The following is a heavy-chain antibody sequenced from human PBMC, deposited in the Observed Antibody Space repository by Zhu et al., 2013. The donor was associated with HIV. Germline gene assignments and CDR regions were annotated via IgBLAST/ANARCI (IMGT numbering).Heavy chain of an antibody. Sequence: QVQLRQWGAGLLKPSETLSLTCAVYGGSFSGYYWSWIRQPPGKGLEWIGEINHSGSTNYNPSLKSRVTISVDTSKNQFSLKLSSVTAADTAVYYCARGRSTSCYHYWGQGTLVTVSS. CDR2: INHSGST. V-gene: IGHV4-34*01. J-gene: IGHJ4*02. CDR3: ARGRSTSCYHY. D-gene: IGHD2-2*01. CDR1: GGSFSGYY.